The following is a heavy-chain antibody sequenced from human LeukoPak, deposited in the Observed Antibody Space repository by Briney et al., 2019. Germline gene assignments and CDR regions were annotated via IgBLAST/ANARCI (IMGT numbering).Heavy chain of an antibody. V-gene: IGHV3-23*01. CDR2: ISGSGGDT. Sequence: GGSLRLSCAASGINFGGHAMSWVRQAPGMGLEWVSSISGSGGDTFYADSVKGRFAISRDNSQNTLYLQMSRLRADDTAVCYCASRHDFPFYWGQGTLVIVSS. D-gene: IGHD2-21*02. J-gene: IGHJ4*02. CDR1: GINFGGHA. CDR3: ASRHDFPFY.